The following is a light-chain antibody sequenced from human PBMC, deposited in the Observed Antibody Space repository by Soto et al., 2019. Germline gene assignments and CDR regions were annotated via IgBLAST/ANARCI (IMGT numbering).Light chain of an antibody. J-gene: IGLJ3*02. CDR3: QSYDTSLSGWV. Sequence: QSVLTQPPSVSGAPGQRVTISCTGSSSNIGAGYDVHWYQHLPGTAPKLLIYDNNNRPSGVPDRFSGSKSGTSASLAITGLQAEDEADHYCQSYDTSLSGWVFGGGTKLTVL. CDR1: SSNIGAGYD. CDR2: DNN. V-gene: IGLV1-40*01.